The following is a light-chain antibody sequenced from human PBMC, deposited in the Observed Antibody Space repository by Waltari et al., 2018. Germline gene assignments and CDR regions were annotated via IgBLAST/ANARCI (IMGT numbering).Light chain of an antibody. CDR2: ATS. CDR3: QKYDGAPWT. Sequence: DVQMTQSPSSLSASVGDRVSITCRASQAMNHYLAWYQQKPGNPPQLLIYATSILQSGVPSRFSGSGSGTDFTLTISSLQPDDVATYYCQKYDGAPWTFGQGTKLEIK. J-gene: IGKJ1*01. V-gene: IGKV1-27*01. CDR1: QAMNHY.